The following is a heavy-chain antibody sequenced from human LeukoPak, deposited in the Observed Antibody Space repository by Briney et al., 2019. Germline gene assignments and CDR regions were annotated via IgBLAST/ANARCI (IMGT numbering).Heavy chain of an antibody. CDR1: GFTVSSNY. CDR3: AREYYYGSGSYYNGNEAFDI. D-gene: IGHD3-10*01. J-gene: IGHJ3*02. CDR2: IYSGGST. V-gene: IGHV3-66*01. Sequence: PGGSLRLSCVASGFTVSSNYMSWVRQAPGKGLEWVSVIYSGGSTYYADSVKGRFTISRDNSKNTLYLQMNSLRAEDTAVYYCAREYYYGSGSYYNGNEAFDIWGQGTMVTVSS.